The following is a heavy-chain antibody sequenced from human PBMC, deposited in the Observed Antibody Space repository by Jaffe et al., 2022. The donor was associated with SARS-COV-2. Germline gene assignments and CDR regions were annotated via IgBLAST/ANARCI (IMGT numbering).Heavy chain of an antibody. CDR3: ARDLPLAAAGPWDY. V-gene: IGHV3-21*01. Sequence: EVQLVESGGGLVKPGGSLRLSCAASGFTFSSYSMNWVRQAPGKGLEWVSSISSSSSYIYYADSVKGRFTISRDNAKNSLYLQMNSLRAEDTAVYYCARDLPLAAAGPWDYWGQGTLVTVSS. CDR2: ISSSSSYI. J-gene: IGHJ4*02. CDR1: GFTFSSYS. D-gene: IGHD6-13*01.